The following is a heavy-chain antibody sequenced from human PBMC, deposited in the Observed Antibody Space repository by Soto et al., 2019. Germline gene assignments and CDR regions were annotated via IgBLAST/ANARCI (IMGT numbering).Heavy chain of an antibody. J-gene: IGHJ5*02. CDR1: GGSISSDY. CDR2: IYYSGST. CDR3: ARTTRGWLGELGFDP. V-gene: IGHV4-59*08. Sequence: QVQLQESGPGLVKPSETLSLTCTVSGGSISSDYWSWIRQPPGKGLEWIGYIYYSGSTNYSPSLKSRVIISVDTSKKQFSPKLSSVTAADTAVYYCARTTRGWLGELGFDPWGQGTLVTVSS. D-gene: IGHD1-1*01.